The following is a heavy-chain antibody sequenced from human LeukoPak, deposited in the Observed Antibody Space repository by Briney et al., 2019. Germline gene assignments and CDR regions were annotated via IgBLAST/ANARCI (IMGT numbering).Heavy chain of an antibody. V-gene: IGHV1-2*02. CDR1: GYTFTGYY. Sequence: GASVKVSCKASGYTFTGYYMHWVRQAPGQGLEWMGWINPNSGGTKYAQKFQGRVTMTRDTSISTAYMELSGLRSDDTAVYYCARQREITMIVVVIDYYYGMDVWGQGTTVTVSS. CDR3: ARQREITMIVVVIDYYYGMDV. CDR2: INPNSGGT. D-gene: IGHD3-22*01. J-gene: IGHJ6*02.